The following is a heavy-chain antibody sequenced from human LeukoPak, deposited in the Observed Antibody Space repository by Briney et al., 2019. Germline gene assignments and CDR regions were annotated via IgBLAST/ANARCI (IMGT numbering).Heavy chain of an antibody. CDR3: ARALSRAAVAAPDY. D-gene: IGHD6-19*01. CDR2: IYTSGST. V-gene: IGHV4-4*07. J-gene: IGHJ4*02. CDR1: GGSISSYY. Sequence: SETLSLTCTVSGGSISSYYWSWIRQPAGKGLEWIGRIYTSGSTNYNPSPKSRVTISVDTSKNQFSLKLSSVTAADTAVYYCARALSRAAVAAPDYWGQGTLVTVSS.